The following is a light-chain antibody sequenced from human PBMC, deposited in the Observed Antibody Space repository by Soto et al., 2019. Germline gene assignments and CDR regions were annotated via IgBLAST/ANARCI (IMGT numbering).Light chain of an antibody. Sequence: QSVLTHPPSVSAAPGQKVTISCSGSSSNIGNNYVSWYQQLTGTAPKLLIYENNKRPSGIPDRFSGSKSGTSGTLGITGLQTGDEADYYCETWDSSLSAGVFGGGTKLTVL. CDR1: SSNIGNNY. CDR2: ENN. J-gene: IGLJ2*01. V-gene: IGLV1-51*02. CDR3: ETWDSSLSAGV.